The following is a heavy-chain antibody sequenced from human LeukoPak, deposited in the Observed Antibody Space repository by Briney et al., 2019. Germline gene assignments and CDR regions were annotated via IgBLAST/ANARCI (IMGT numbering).Heavy chain of an antibody. CDR3: ARGANYYDSSGYYRYFDY. J-gene: IGHJ4*02. CDR2: ISSSGSTI. CDR1: GFTFSSYE. D-gene: IGHD3-22*01. Sequence: GGSLRLSCAASGFTFSSYEMNWVRQAPGKGLEWVSYISSSGSTIYYADSVKGRFTISRDNAKNSLYLQMNSLRAEDTAVYYCARGANYYDSSGYYRYFDYWGQGTPVTVSS. V-gene: IGHV3-48*03.